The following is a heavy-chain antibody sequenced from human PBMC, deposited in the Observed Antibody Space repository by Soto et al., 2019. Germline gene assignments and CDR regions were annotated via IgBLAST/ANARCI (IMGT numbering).Heavy chain of an antibody. CDR1: GYTFTSYG. CDR3: ARGAYSTTCCDY. CDR2: ISAYNGNT. V-gene: IGHV1-18*01. Sequence: QVQLVQSGAEVKKPGASVKVSCKASGWASGYTFTSYGISWVRQAPGQGLEWMGWISAYNGNTNYAQKLQGRVTMTTDTPTSAAYMELRSLRSDDTAVYYCARGAYSTTCCDYWGQGTLVTVSS. D-gene: IGHD6-13*01. J-gene: IGHJ4*02.